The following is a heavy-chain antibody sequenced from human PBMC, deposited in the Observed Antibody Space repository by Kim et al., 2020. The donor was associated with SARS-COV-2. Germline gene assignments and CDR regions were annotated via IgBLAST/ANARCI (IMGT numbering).Heavy chain of an antibody. CDR2: INPSSGNT. Sequence: ASVKVSCKASGYTFTNHKIHWVRQAPGQGPEWMGIINPSSGNTRSTRKFQGRVTMTRDTSTSTVYMELSSLSSEDTAVYYCARDTGDYSADVFGGQGTLVTVSS. V-gene: IGHV1-46*01. CDR3: ARDTGDYSADVF. CDR1: GYTFTNHK. D-gene: IGHD7-27*01. J-gene: IGHJ4*02.